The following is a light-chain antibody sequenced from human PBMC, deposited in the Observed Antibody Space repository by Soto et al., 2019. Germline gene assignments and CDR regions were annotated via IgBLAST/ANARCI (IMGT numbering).Light chain of an antibody. CDR3: QQYATSPLT. CDR1: QSVSSSY. V-gene: IGKV3-20*01. Sequence: EIVLTQSPGTLSLSPGERATLSCRASQSVSSSYLAWYQQKPGQAPRLLIYGESSRATGIPDRFSGSGSGTDFTLTINGLEPEDFAVYYCQQYATSPLTFGGGTKVEIK. CDR2: GES. J-gene: IGKJ4*01.